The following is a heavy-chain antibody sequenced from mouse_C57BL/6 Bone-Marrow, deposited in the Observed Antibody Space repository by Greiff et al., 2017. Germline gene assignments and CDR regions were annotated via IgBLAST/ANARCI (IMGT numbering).Heavy chain of an antibody. D-gene: IGHD1-1*01. CDR1: GFSLRPFGMG. CDR2: IWWDDDK. J-gene: IGHJ2*01. Sequence: QVTLQVSGPGILQPSQTLSLPCSFSGFSLRPFGMGVGWIRQPSGQGLEWLAHIWWDDDKYYNPALQSPLTISKDTSKNQGLLKIANVDTAETATYYCARIVITTALVDYWGQGTTLTVAS. CDR3: ARIVITTALVDY. V-gene: IGHV8-8*01.